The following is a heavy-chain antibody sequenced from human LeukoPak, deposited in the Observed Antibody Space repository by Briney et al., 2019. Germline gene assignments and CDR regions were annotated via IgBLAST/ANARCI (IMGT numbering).Heavy chain of an antibody. V-gene: IGHV2-70*01. CDR2: IDWDDDK. D-gene: IGHD3-22*01. J-gene: IGHJ4*02. CDR3: ARSLPAYYYDSSGYYFDY. Sequence: SGPTLVNPTQTLTLTCTFSGFSLSTSGMCVSWIRQPLGKALEWLALIDWDDDKYYSTSLKTRLTISKDTSKNRVVLTMTNMDPVDTATYYCARSLPAYYYDSSGYYFDYWGQGTLVTVSS. CDR1: GFSLSTSGMC.